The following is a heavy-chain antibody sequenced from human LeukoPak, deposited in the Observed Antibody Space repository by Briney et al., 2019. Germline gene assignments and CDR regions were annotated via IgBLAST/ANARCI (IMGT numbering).Heavy chain of an antibody. CDR2: INTNTGNP. V-gene: IGHV7-4-1*02. D-gene: IGHD3-22*01. Sequence: ASVKVSCKASGYTFTAYAMIWVRQAPGQGLEWMGWINTNTGNPTYAQGLTGRFVFSLDTSVSTAYLQISSLKAEDTAVYYCARAVYYDSSGYYYLYYFDYWGQGTLVTVSS. J-gene: IGHJ4*02. CDR3: ARAVYYDSSGYYYLYYFDY. CDR1: GYTFTAYA.